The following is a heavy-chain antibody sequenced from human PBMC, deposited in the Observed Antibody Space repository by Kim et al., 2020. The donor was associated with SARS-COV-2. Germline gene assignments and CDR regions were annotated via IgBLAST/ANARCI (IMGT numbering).Heavy chain of an antibody. D-gene: IGHD3-10*01. V-gene: IGHV1-3*01. CDR2: INAGNGYT. CDR3: AKDWEVRGITPDY. Sequence: ASVKVSCKASGYTFTSYAMHWLRQAPGQRLEWMGWINAGNGYTKYSQKFQGRLTITRDTSASTAYMELSSLTSEDTAVYYCAKDWEVRGITPDYWGQGTPVTGSS. CDR1: GYTFTSYA. J-gene: IGHJ4*02.